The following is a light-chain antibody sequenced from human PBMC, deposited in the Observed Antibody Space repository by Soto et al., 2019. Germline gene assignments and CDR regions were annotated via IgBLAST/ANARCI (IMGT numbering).Light chain of an antibody. V-gene: IGKV3-20*01. CDR2: GAS. J-gene: IGKJ1*01. Sequence: EIMLTQSPGTQSLSPGERATLSCRASQSVSSSYLAWYQQKPGQAPRLLIFGASTRATGIPDRFSGSGSGTDFTLTISRLEPEDFAVYFCQQYGSSPRTFGQGTKVDI. CDR1: QSVSSSY. CDR3: QQYGSSPRT.